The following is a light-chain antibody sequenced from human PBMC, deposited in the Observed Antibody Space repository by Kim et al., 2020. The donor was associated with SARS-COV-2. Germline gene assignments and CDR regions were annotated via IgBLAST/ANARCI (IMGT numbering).Light chain of an antibody. J-gene: IGKJ1*01. V-gene: IGKV3-20*01. Sequence: SPGDGAPPSFRASQSVSSTYLAWFQQGPGQAPRLLIYGASTRAAGIPDRFSGSGSATDFTLTISRLEPEDFAVYYCQQYDSSSVTFGQGTKVEIK. CDR2: GAS. CDR1: QSVSSTY. CDR3: QQYDSSSVT.